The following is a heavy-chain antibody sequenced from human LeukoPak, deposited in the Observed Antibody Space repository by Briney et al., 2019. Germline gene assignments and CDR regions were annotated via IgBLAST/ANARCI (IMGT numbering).Heavy chain of an antibody. CDR1: GGSFSGYY. Sequence: SETLSLTCAVYGGSFSGYYWSWIRQPPGKGLEWIGEINHSGSTNYNPSLKSRVTISVDTSKNQFSLKLSSVTAADTAVYYCARDLEKRDAFDIWGQGTMVTVSS. CDR2: INHSGST. CDR3: ARDLEKRDAFDI. J-gene: IGHJ3*02. D-gene: IGHD3-3*01. V-gene: IGHV4-34*01.